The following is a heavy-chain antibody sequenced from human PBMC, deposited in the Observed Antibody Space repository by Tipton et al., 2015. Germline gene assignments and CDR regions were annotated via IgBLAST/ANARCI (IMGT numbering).Heavy chain of an antibody. Sequence: TLSLTCTVSNGSISLSYWSWMRQAPGKGLEWIGSIFYRGDTNYNHFLKSRVTISIDTSKKQFSLRLTSVTAADTAMYYCARDASGWYVDAMDVWGHGTTVTVSS. CDR1: NGSISLSY. CDR3: ARDASGWYVDAMDV. D-gene: IGHD6-19*01. V-gene: IGHV4-59*01. CDR2: IFYRGDT. J-gene: IGHJ6*02.